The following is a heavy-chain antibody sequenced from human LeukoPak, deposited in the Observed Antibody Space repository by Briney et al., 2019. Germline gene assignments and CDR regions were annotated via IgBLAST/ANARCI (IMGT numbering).Heavy chain of an antibody. CDR2: IYYSGST. Sequence: PSETLSLTCTVSGGSISSSSYYWGWTRQPPGKGLEWIGSIYYSGSTYYNPSLKSRVTISVDTSKNQFSLKLSSVTAADTAVYYCARRPYSSSWYGIIDYWGQGTLVTVSS. V-gene: IGHV4-39*01. D-gene: IGHD6-13*01. CDR1: GGSISSSSYY. CDR3: ARRPYSSSWYGIIDY. J-gene: IGHJ4*02.